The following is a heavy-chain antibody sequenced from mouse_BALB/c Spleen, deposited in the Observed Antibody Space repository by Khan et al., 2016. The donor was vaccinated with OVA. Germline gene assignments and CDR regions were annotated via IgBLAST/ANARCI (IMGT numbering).Heavy chain of an antibody. CDR2: INTYTGEA. CDR1: GYTFTSYG. CDR3: ARPPYFSYTLDY. J-gene: IGHJ4*01. Sequence: QIQLVQSGPELKKPGETVKISCKASGYTFTSYGMNWVKQSPGKALRWMGWINTYTGEATYTDDFKGRFAFSLETSASTAYLQINNLKNEDTATYFGARPPYFSYTLDYRGQGTSVTVSS. V-gene: IGHV9-3-1*01. D-gene: IGHD2-10*01.